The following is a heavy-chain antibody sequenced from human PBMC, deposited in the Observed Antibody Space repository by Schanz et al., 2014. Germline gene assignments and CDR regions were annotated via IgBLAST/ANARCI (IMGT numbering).Heavy chain of an antibody. V-gene: IGHV3-7*01. Sequence: EVQLVESGGGLVQPGGSLRLSCAASGFTFSGYWMSWVRQAPGEGLVWVANIKLDGSEKYYVDSVKGRFTISRDNAKNSLYLQMNSLRAEDTAVYYCARDRQQLVGRIGYYYGMDVWGQGTTVVVSS. CDR2: IKLDGSEK. CDR3: ARDRQQLVGRIGYYYGMDV. D-gene: IGHD6-13*01. J-gene: IGHJ6*02. CDR1: GFTFSGYW.